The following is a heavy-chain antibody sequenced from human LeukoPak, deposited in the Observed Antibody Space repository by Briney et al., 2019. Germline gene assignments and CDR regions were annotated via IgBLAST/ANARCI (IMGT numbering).Heavy chain of an antibody. CDR1: GFTFSRYS. V-gene: IGHV3-48*02. CDR3: AKSSGWFLDY. CDR2: ISSSSSTV. D-gene: IGHD6-19*01. Sequence: GGSLRLSCAASGFTFSRYSMNWVRQAPGKGLEWVSYISSSSSTVYYADSLKGRFTISRDNAKNSLYLQMNSLRDEDTAVYYCAKSSGWFLDYWGQGTLVTVSS. J-gene: IGHJ4*02.